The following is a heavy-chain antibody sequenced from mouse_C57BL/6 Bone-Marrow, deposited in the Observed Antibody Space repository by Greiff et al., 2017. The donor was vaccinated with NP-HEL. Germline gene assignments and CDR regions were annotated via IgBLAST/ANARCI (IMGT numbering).Heavy chain of an antibody. D-gene: IGHD1-1*01. CDR3: ARSPRPSFYYYGSSRFCYYAMDY. V-gene: IGHV1-42*01. CDR1: GYSFTGYS. CDR2: INPSTGGT. Sequence: EVQLQQSGPELVKPGASVKISCKASGYSFTGYSMNWVKHSPEKSLEWIGEINPSTGGTTYNQKFKAKATLTVDKSSSPAYMQLKSLTSEDSAVYYCARSPRPSFYYYGSSRFCYYAMDYWGQGTSVTVSS. J-gene: IGHJ4*01.